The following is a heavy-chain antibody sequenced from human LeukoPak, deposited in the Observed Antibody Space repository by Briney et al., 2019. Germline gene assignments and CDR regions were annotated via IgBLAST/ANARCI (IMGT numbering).Heavy chain of an antibody. D-gene: IGHD3-22*01. CDR2: ISSSGSTI. J-gene: IGHJ1*01. CDR3: AKDLDDSSGFYSYHH. V-gene: IGHV3-48*01. Sequence: GGSLRLSCAASGFTFSTYSMKWVRQAPGKGLEWVSYISSSGSTIYYAESVKGRFTISRDNAKNSLYLQMNSLRAEDTAVYYCAKDLDDSSGFYSYHHWGQGTLVTVSS. CDR1: GFTFSTYS.